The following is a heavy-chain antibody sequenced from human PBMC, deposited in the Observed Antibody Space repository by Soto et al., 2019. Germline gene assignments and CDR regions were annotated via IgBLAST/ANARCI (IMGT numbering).Heavy chain of an antibody. J-gene: IGHJ4*02. CDR2: ISYDGSNN. CDR3: ARGIAHVLRYFDWLIPSDY. D-gene: IGHD3-9*01. V-gene: IGHV3-30*03. CDR1: GFTFSSYG. Sequence: HPGGSLRLSCAASGFTFSSYGMHWVRQAPGKGLEWVAVISYDGSNNYYADSVKGRFTISRDNSKNTLYLQMNSLRAEDTAVYYCARGIAHVLRYFDWLIPSDYWGQGTLVTVSS.